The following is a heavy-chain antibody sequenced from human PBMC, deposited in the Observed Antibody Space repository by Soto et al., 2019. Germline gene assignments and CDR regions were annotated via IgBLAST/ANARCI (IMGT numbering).Heavy chain of an antibody. CDR3: AREHSIEAAGPLEGLDP. V-gene: IGHV4-4*02. CDR1: SGSISSSTW. CDR2: IYHSGSI. Sequence: QVQLQESGPGLVKPSGTLSLTCAASSGSISSSTWWSWVRQPPGKRLEWVGEIYHSGSINYNPSLKSRVTISVDKSKNQFSLKLSSVTAADTAVYYCAREHSIEAAGPLEGLDPWGQGTLVTVSS. D-gene: IGHD6-13*01. J-gene: IGHJ5*02.